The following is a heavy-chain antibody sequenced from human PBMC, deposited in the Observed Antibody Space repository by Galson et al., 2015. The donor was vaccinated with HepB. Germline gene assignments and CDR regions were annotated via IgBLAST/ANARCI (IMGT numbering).Heavy chain of an antibody. J-gene: IGHJ4*02. CDR3: ARDWDYEGYWYGSGSLDS. Sequence: SVKVSCKASGYTFTGYYIQWLRQAPGQGLEWIGWINPHRGDTNFAQKFQGSVTMTRDTSISTVYMELSNLRSDDTAVYYCARDWDYEGYWYGSGSLDSWGQGTPVTVSS. CDR2: INPHRGDT. V-gene: IGHV1-2*04. D-gene: IGHD3-10*01. CDR1: GYTFTGYY.